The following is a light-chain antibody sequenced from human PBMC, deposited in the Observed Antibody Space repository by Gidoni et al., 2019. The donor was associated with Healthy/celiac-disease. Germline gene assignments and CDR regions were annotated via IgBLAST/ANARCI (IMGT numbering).Light chain of an antibody. Sequence: QSALPQPAFVSGTPGQSITISCTGTSSDVGSYNLVSWYQQHPGKAPKPMIYEGSKRPSGVSNRFSGSKSGNTASLTISGLQAEDEADYYCCSYARSSTSYVFGTGTKVSVL. CDR2: EGS. V-gene: IGLV2-23*01. J-gene: IGLJ1*01. CDR3: CSYARSSTSYV. CDR1: SSDVGSYNL.